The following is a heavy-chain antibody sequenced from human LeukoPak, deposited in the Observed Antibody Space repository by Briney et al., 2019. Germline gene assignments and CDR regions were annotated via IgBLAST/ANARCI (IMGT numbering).Heavy chain of an antibody. D-gene: IGHD3-10*01. V-gene: IGHV4-30-4*01. J-gene: IGHJ1*01. CDR2: IYYSGST. CDR3: ASEGRITMVRGVIMGVQH. CDR1: GGSISRGDYY. Sequence: PSETLSLTCTVSGGSISRGDYYWRWIRQPPGNGLEWIGSIYYSGSTYYNPSLKSRVTISVDTSKNQFSLKLSSVTAADTAVYYCASEGRITMVRGVIMGVQHWGQGTLVTVSS.